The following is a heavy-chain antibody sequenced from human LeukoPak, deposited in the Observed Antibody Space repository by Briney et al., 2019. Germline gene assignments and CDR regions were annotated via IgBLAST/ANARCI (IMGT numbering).Heavy chain of an antibody. CDR1: GGSISSNNW. J-gene: IGHJ4*02. D-gene: IGHD5-18*01. CDR3: ARTSVDTAMVYMGDY. Sequence: SGTLSLTCAVSGGSISSNNWWSWVRQSPGKGLEWIGEIYHSGSTYYNPSLKSRVTMSLDTSKNQFSLKLSSVTAADTAVYYCARTSVDTAMVYMGDYWGQGTLVTVSS. V-gene: IGHV4-4*02. CDR2: IYHSGST.